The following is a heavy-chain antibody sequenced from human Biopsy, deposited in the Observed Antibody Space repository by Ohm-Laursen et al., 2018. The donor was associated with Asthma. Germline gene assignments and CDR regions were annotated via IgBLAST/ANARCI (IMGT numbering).Heavy chain of an antibody. Sequence: SLRLSCAASGFTFSSYGMHWVRQAPGKGLEWVAVMSYDGSNKYYADSVKGRFTISRDNSKNTLYLQMNSLRTEDTAVYYCASQSSGPDFWSGYYYFDYWGQGTLVTVSS. CDR2: MSYDGSNK. CDR1: GFTFSSYG. V-gene: IGHV3-30*03. CDR3: ASQSSGPDFWSGYYYFDY. D-gene: IGHD3-3*01. J-gene: IGHJ4*02.